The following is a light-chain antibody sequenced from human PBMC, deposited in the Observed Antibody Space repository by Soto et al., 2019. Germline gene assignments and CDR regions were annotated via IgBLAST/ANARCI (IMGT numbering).Light chain of an antibody. CDR1: SSDVGGYNY. V-gene: IGLV2-14*01. CDR2: EVS. Sequence: QSVLTQPASVSGSPGQSITISCTGTSSDVGGYNYVSWYQQHPGKAPKLMIYEVSNRPSGVSNRFSGSKSGNTASLTISGLQAEDEGEYYCSSYTSSSTLAVVFGGGTKLTVL. J-gene: IGLJ2*01. CDR3: SSYTSSSTLAVV.